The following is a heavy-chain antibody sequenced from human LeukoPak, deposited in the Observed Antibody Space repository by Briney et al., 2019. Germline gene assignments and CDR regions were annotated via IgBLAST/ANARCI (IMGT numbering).Heavy chain of an antibody. CDR1: GFTFSNCA. Sequence: GKSLRLSCAASGFTFSNCAMHWVRQAPGKGLEWVSLISSGGTYEYYADSVKGRFTISRDNSKNTLYLQLNSLRAEDTAVYYCARDSTYYYDSGSSGPHYFDNWGQGTLVTVSS. CDR2: ISSGGTYE. D-gene: IGHD3-10*01. J-gene: IGHJ4*02. V-gene: IGHV3-30*01. CDR3: ARDSTYYYDSGSSGPHYFDN.